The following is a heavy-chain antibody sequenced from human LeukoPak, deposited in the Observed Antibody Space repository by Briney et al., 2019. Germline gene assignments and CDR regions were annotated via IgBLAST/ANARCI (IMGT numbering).Heavy chain of an antibody. J-gene: IGHJ4*02. CDR3: ARDHSGYDCIDY. CDR1: GFTFSSYN. V-gene: IGHV3-48*04. CDR2: ISSTTNTI. D-gene: IGHD5-12*01. Sequence: PGGSLRLSCAASGFTFSSYNMNWVRQAPGKGLEWVSCISSTTNTIYYADFVKGRFTISRDNAKNSLYLQMNSLRAEDTAVYYCARDHSGYDCIDYWGQGTLVAVSS.